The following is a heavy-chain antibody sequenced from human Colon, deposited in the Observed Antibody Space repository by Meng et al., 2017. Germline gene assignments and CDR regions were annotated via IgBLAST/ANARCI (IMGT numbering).Heavy chain of an antibody. J-gene: IGHJ5*01. V-gene: IGHV4-31*03. D-gene: IGHD2-15*01. CDR2: IDHSGTT. Sequence: AGRVNSVPNLATTCNRAGDSCTSGGCYWSWIRQNPGKGLEWIGNIDHSGTTYDNPSLKTRLTMSVDTSKNQFSLKLTSVTAADTAVYYCARVVSLVVKGNWFDSWGQGTLVTVSS. CDR1: GDSCTSGGCY. CDR3: ARVVSLVVKGNWFDS.